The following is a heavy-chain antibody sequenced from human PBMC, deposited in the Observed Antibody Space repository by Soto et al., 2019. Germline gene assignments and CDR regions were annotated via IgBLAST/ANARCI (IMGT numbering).Heavy chain of an antibody. Sequence: GGSLRLSCAASGFTFSSYAMSWVRQAPGKGLEWVSAISGSGGSTYYADSVKGRFTISRDNSKNTLYLQMNSLRAEDTAVYYCANPLPPDYYDSSGPRGDAFDIWGQGTMVTVSS. CDR1: GFTFSSYA. D-gene: IGHD3-22*01. V-gene: IGHV3-23*01. CDR2: ISGSGGST. CDR3: ANPLPPDYYDSSGPRGDAFDI. J-gene: IGHJ3*02.